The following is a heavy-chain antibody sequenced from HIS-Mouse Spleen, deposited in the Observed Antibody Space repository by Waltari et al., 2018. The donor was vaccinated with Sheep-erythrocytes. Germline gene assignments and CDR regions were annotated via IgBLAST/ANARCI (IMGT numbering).Heavy chain of an antibody. Sequence: ASGFTFSSYGMHWVRQATGKGLEWVSAIGTAGDTYYPGSVKGRFTISRENAKNSLYLQMNSLRAGDTAVYYCARANSGSYDDAFDIWGQGTMVTVSS. CDR3: ARANSGSYDDAFDI. V-gene: IGHV3-13*01. CDR2: IGTAGDT. CDR1: GFTFSSYG. D-gene: IGHD1-26*01. J-gene: IGHJ3*02.